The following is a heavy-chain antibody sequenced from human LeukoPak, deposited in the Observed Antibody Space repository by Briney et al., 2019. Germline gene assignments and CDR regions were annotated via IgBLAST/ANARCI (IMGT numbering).Heavy chain of an antibody. CDR2: ISGSGGIT. Sequence: PGRSLRLSCAASGFTFSSYATSWVRQAPGKGLEWVSSISGSGGITYYTDSVKGRFTISRDNSKNTLFLQMNSLRAEDTAVYYCAKDSGDTSGNWFDPWGQGTLVTVSS. J-gene: IGHJ5*02. CDR3: AKDSGDTSGNWFDP. CDR1: GFTFSSYA. D-gene: IGHD6-19*01. V-gene: IGHV3-23*01.